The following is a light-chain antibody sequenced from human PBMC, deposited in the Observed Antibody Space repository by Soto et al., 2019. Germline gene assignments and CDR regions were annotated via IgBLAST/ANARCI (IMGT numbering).Light chain of an antibody. V-gene: IGKV3-15*01. CDR3: QQYKNWPPGT. CDR2: GTS. CDR1: QSVSDN. Sequence: EIVMTQSPAALSVSPGERATLSCRASQSVSDNLAWYQQKPGQAPRLLIFGTSTRATGIPARFSGSGSGTAFTRNISSLQSEDFAVYYCQQYKNWPPGTFGQGTKVEIK. J-gene: IGKJ1*01.